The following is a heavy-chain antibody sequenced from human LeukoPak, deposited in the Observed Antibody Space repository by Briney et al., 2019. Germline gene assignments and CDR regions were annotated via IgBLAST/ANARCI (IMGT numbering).Heavy chain of an antibody. Sequence: SETLSLTCTVSGGSITSHYWNWIRQPPGKGLEWIGYINHNGYSNSNPSLKSRVTISRDTSKNQFSLKLNSVTAADTAVYYCARSVYPHYHFDYWGQATLVTVSP. D-gene: IGHD3-10*01. CDR2: INHNGYS. CDR3: ARSVYPHYHFDY. V-gene: IGHV4-59*11. CDR1: GGSITSHY. J-gene: IGHJ4*02.